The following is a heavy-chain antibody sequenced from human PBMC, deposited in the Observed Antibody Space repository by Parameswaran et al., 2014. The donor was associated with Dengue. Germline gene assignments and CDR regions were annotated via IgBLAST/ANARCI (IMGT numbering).Heavy chain of an antibody. J-gene: IGHJ6*01. V-gene: IGHV4-30-4*01. CDR1: GGSISSGDYY. Sequence: ASETLSLTCTVSGGSISSGDYYWSWIRQPPGKGLEWIGYIYYSGSTYYNPSLKSRVTISVDTSKNQFSLKLSSVTAADTAVYYCARGEEWNGWSGYFGGGMDGLGAKGTTGHRSPQ. CDR2: IYYSGST. CDR3: ARGEEWNGWSGYFGGGMDG. D-gene: IGHD3-3*01.